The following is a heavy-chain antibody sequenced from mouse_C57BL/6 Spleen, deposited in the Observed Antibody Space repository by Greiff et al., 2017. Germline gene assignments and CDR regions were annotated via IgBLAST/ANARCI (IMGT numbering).Heavy chain of an antibody. CDR2: IDPENGDT. J-gene: IGHJ3*01. Sequence: VQLQQSGAELVRPGASVKLSCTASGFNIKDDYMHWVKQRPEQGLEWIGWIDPENGDTEYASKFQGTATITADTSSNTAYLQLSSLTSEDTAVYYCTPSSPFAYWGQGTLVTVSA. CDR1: GFNIKDDY. V-gene: IGHV14-4*01. D-gene: IGHD1-1*01. CDR3: TPSSPFAY.